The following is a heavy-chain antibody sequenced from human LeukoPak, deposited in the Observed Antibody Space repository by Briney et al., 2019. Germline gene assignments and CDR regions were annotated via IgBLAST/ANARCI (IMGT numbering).Heavy chain of an antibody. Sequence: GASLQISCKGSGYSFTSYWIGWVRQMPGKGLEWMGIIYPGDSDTRYSPSFQGQVTISADKSISTAYLQWSSLKASDTAMYYCARQGYSYGYYMDVWGKGTTVTVSS. CDR2: IYPGDSDT. V-gene: IGHV5-51*01. CDR3: ARQGYSYGYYMDV. CDR1: GYSFTSYW. J-gene: IGHJ6*03. D-gene: IGHD5-18*01.